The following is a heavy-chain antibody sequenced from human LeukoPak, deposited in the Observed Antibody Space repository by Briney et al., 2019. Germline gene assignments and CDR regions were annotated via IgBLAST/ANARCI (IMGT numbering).Heavy chain of an antibody. J-gene: IGHJ4*02. CDR1: GFTFSTYW. V-gene: IGHV3-74*01. CDR3: ARGGVAARPSGY. D-gene: IGHD6-6*01. CDR2: TNSDGSRT. Sequence: GGSLRLSCAASGFTFSTYWMHWVRQAPGKGLVWVSRTNSDGSRTIYADPVKGRFTISRDNAKNTLYLQMNSLSAEDTAVYYCARGGVAARPSGYWGQGTLVTVSS.